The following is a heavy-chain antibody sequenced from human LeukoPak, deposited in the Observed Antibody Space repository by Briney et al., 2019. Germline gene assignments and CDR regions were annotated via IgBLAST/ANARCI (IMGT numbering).Heavy chain of an antibody. J-gene: IGHJ4*02. CDR3: ATELWFGEYYFDY. V-gene: IGHV4-38-2*02. D-gene: IGHD3-10*01. CDR1: GYSISSGYY. CDR2: IYHSGST. Sequence: PSETLSLTCTVSGYSISSGYYWGWIRQPPGQGLEWIGSIYHSGSTYYNPSLKSRVTISVDTSKNQFSLKLSSVTAADTAVYYCATELWFGEYYFDYWGQGTLVTVSS.